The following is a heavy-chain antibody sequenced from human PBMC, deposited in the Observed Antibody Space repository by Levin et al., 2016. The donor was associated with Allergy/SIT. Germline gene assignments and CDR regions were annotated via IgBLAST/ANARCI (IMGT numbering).Heavy chain of an antibody. D-gene: IGHD2-2*01. Sequence: GESLKISCAASGFTFSSYAMSWVRQAPGKGLEWVSAISGSGGSTYYADSVKGRFTISRDNSKNTLYLQMNSLRAEDTAVYYCAKGGVYSTSWGDYWGQGTLVTVSS. CDR2: ISGSGGST. J-gene: IGHJ4*02. CDR1: GFTFSSYA. V-gene: IGHV3-23*01. CDR3: AKGGVYSTSWGDY.